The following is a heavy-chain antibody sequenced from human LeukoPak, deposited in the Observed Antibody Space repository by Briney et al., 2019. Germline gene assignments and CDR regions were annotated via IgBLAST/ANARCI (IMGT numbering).Heavy chain of an antibody. CDR2: ISYDGSNK. J-gene: IGHJ4*02. CDR3: ARDEYYYDSSGYIVDY. Sequence: GGSLRLSCVASGFTFSSYAMSWVRQAPGKGLEWVAVISYDGSNKYYADSVKGRFTISRDNSKNTLYLQMNSLRAEDTAVYYCARDEYYYDSSGYIVDYWGQGTLVTVSS. D-gene: IGHD3-22*01. CDR1: GFTFSSYA. V-gene: IGHV3-30-3*01.